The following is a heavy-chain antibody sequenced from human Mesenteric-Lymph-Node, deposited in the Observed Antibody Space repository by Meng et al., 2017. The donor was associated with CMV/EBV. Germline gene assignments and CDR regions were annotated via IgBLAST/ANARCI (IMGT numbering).Heavy chain of an antibody. CDR2: MNPNSGNT. V-gene: IGHV1-8*02. D-gene: IGHD3-16*01. CDR1: GGTFISYV. J-gene: IGHJ6*02. CDR3: ARARQWGEDYYYYGMDV. Sequence: ASVKVSCKASGGTFISYVINWVRQATGQGLEWMGWMNPNSGNTGYAQKFQGRVTMTRNTSISTAYMELSSLRSEDTAVYYCARARQWGEDYYYYGMDVWGQGTTVTVSS.